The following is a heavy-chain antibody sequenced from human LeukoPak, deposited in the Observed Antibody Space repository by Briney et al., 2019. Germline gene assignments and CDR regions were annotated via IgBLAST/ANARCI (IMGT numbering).Heavy chain of an antibody. J-gene: IGHJ5*02. Sequence: SETLSLTCAVSGDSISNDYYWGWIRQPPGKGLEWIGSINHYGTAYYNPSLKSRVIISVDTSKNQFSLKLISVTATDTAVYYCARAYTKATGLAVPWGAWGQGTLITVSS. CDR2: INHYGTA. CDR1: GDSISNDYY. V-gene: IGHV4-38-2*01. CDR3: ARAYTKATGLAVPWGA. D-gene: IGHD6-19*01.